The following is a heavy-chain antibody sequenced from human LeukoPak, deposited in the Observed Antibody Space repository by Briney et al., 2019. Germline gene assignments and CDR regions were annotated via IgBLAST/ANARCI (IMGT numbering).Heavy chain of an antibody. Sequence: SVKVSCKASGGTFSSYAISWVRQAPGQGLEWMGGIIPIFGTANYAQKFQGRVTITTDESTNTAYMELSSLRSEDTAAYYCAREDYYGSGSYLNYWGQGTLVTVSS. V-gene: IGHV1-69*05. J-gene: IGHJ4*02. CDR3: AREDYYGSGSYLNY. D-gene: IGHD3-10*01. CDR2: IIPIFGTA. CDR1: GGTFSSYA.